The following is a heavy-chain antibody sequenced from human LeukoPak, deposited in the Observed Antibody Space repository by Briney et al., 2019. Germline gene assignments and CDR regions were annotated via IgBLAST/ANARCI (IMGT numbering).Heavy chain of an antibody. Sequence: PSQTLSLTCTVSGGSISSGSYYWSWIRQPAGKGLEWIGRIYTSGSTNYNPSLKSRVTISVDTSKNQFSLKLSSVTAADTAVYYCARDRITIFGVVIMGFDYWGQGTLVTVSS. CDR2: IYTSGST. V-gene: IGHV4-61*02. CDR1: GGSISSGSYY. CDR3: ARDRITIFGVVIMGFDY. J-gene: IGHJ4*02. D-gene: IGHD3-3*01.